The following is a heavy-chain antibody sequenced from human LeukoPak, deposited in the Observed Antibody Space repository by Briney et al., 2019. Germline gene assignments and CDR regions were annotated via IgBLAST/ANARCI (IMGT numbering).Heavy chain of an antibody. CDR2: INSDGSST. CDR1: GFTFSSYS. J-gene: IGHJ3*02. CDR3: ARCPLRWCTFDI. Sequence: GGSLRLSCAASGFTFSSYSMNWVRQAPGKGLVWVSRINSDGSSTSYADSVKGRFTISRDNAKNSLYLQMNSLRAEDTAVYYCARCPLRWCTFDIWGQGTMVTVSS. V-gene: IGHV3-74*01. D-gene: IGHD4-23*01.